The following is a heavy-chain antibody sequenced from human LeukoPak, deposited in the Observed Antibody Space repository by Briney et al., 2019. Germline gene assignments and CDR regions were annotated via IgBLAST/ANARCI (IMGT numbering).Heavy chain of an antibody. Sequence: GGSLRLSCAASGFTFSSYGMHWVRQAPGKGLEWVAVIWYDGSNKYYADSVKGRFTISRDNSKNTLYLQMNSLRAEDTAVYYCARVRWGDYTFDYWGQGTLVTVSS. CDR2: IWYDGSNK. D-gene: IGHD4-17*01. V-gene: IGHV3-33*01. CDR1: GFTFSSYG. CDR3: ARVRWGDYTFDY. J-gene: IGHJ4*02.